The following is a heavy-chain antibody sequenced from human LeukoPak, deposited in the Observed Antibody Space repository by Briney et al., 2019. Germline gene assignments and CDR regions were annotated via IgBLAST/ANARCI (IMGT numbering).Heavy chain of an antibody. J-gene: IGHJ3*02. D-gene: IGHD2-15*01. V-gene: IGHV4-30-4*08. CDR3: AREAVVVAAPDAFDI. CDR2: IYYSGGT. Sequence: SQTLSLTCTVSGGSISSGDYYWSWIRQPPGKGLEWIGYIYYSGGTYYNPSLKSRVTISVDTSKNQFSLKLSSVTAADTAVYYCAREAVVVAAPDAFDIWGQGTMVTVSS. CDR1: GGSISSGDYY.